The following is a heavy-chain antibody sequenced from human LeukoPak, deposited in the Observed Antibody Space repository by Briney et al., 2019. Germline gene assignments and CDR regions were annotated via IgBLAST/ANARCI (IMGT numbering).Heavy chain of an antibody. CDR1: GFTFSSYS. CDR2: ISSSSSYI. J-gene: IGHJ6*02. D-gene: IGHD2-15*01. CDR3: AREAGYCSGGSCYSRKQNYYYYYGTDV. Sequence: GGSLRLSCAASGFTFSSYSMNWVRQAPGKGLEWVSSISSSSSYIYYADSVKGRFTISRDNAKNSLYLQMNSLRAEDTAVYYCAREAGYCSGGSCYSRKQNYYYYYGTDVWGQGTTVTVSS. V-gene: IGHV3-21*01.